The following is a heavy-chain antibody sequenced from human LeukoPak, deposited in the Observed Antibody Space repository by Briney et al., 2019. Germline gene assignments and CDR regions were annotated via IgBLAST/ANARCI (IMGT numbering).Heavy chain of an antibody. J-gene: IGHJ6*03. CDR2: ISSSGSTI. CDR1: GFTFSDYY. D-gene: IGHD3-22*01. CDR3: ARDYYDSSGYIYYYYYYMDV. V-gene: IGHV3-11*04. Sequence: PGGSLRLSCAASGFTFSDYYMSWIRQAPGKGLEWVSYISSSGSTIYYADSVKGRFTISRDNAKNSLYLQMNSLRAEDTAVYYCARDYYDSSGYIYYYYYYMDVWGKGTTVTVSS.